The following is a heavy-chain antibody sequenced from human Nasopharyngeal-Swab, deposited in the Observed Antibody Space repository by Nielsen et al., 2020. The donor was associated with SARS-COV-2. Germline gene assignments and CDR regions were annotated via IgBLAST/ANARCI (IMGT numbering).Heavy chain of an antibody. CDR2: IWYDGTNK. D-gene: IGHD4-17*01. V-gene: IGHV3-33*01. Sequence: GESLKISCAASGFTFRNYGMHWVRQAPGKGLEWVANIWYDGTNKYYADSVKGRFTISRDNTKNMLYLQMNSLRDEDTAVYYCASGVRHDYGDYDGGMDVWGQGTTVTVSS. CDR1: GFTFRNYG. J-gene: IGHJ6*02. CDR3: ASGVRHDYGDYDGGMDV.